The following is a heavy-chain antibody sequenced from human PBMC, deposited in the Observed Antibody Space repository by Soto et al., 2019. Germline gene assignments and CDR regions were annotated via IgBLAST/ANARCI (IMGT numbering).Heavy chain of an antibody. J-gene: IGHJ4*02. D-gene: IGHD4-4*01. CDR3: ARYDYNGYYFDY. Sequence: QVQLVQSGAEVKKPGASVKVSCKASGYTFSTYYMHWVRQAPGQGYEWMGIINPSGGSTTYAQKFQGRVTMTTDTSTTTVYMELSSLKSADTAVYYCARYDYNGYYFDYWGQGTLVTVSS. CDR2: INPSGGST. CDR1: GYTFSTYY. V-gene: IGHV1-46*01.